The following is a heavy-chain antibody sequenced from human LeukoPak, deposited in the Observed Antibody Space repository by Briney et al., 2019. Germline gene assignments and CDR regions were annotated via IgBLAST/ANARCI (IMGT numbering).Heavy chain of an antibody. CDR2: INHCGSA. J-gene: IGHJ4*02. CDR3: ARDVVRLRGAPSPFEY. V-gene: IGHV4-34*01. CDR1: GGSFSGYY. D-gene: IGHD3-10*01. Sequence: SETLSLTCAVYGGSFSGYYWSWIRQPQRKGLELIGEINHCGSANYNPSLKSRVTISIDTSKTQFSLKLRSVTAADTAAYYWARDVVRLRGAPSPFEYWGQGILVTVSS.